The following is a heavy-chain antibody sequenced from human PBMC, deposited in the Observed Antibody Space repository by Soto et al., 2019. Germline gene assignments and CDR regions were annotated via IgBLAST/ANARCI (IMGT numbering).Heavy chain of an antibody. CDR2: IYYSGST. J-gene: IGHJ4*02. Sequence: SETLSLTCTVSGGSISSYYWSWIRQPPGKGLEWIGYIYYSGSTNYNPSLKSRVTISVDTSKNQFSLKLSSVTAADTAVYYCATSMVRGVEVDYWGQGTLVTVSS. CDR3: ATSMVRGVEVDY. D-gene: IGHD3-10*01. V-gene: IGHV4-59*08. CDR1: GGSISSYY.